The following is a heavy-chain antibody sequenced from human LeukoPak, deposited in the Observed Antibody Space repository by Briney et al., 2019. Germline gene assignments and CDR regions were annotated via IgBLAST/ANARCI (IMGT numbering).Heavy chain of an antibody. V-gene: IGHV4-59*12. D-gene: IGHD6-19*01. Sequence: SETLSLTCTVSGGSISSYYWSWIRQPPGKGLEWIGYIYYSGSTNYNPSLKSRVTISVDTSKNQFSLKLSSVTAADTAVYYCARGPFRGGWYQNLDYWGQGTLVTVSS. CDR2: IYYSGST. CDR3: ARGPFRGGWYQNLDY. CDR1: GGSISSYY. J-gene: IGHJ4*02.